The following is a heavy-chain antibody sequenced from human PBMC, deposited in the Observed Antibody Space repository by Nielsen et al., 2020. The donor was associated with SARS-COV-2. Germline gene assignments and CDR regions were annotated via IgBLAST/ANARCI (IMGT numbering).Heavy chain of an antibody. V-gene: IGHV3-33*01. CDR2: IWYDGSNK. Sequence: GGSLRLSCAASGFTFSSYGMHWVRQAPGKGLEWVAVIWYDGSNKYYPGSVKGRFTISRENAKNSLYLQMNSLRAGDTAVYYCARRMYYYDSSDWYFDLWGRGTLVTVSS. CDR3: ARRMYYYDSSDWYFDL. J-gene: IGHJ2*01. D-gene: IGHD3-22*01. CDR1: GFTFSSYG.